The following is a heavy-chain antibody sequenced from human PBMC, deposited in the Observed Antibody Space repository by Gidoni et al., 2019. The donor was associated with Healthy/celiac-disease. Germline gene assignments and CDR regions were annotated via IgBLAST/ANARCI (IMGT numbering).Heavy chain of an antibody. D-gene: IGHD5-12*01. CDR2: ISSSSSYI. CDR1: GFTFRSYS. J-gene: IGHJ5*02. CDR3: ARDHIPRDGYNYGS. V-gene: IGHV3-21*01. Sequence: EVQLVESGGGLVKPGGSLRLSCAASGFTFRSYSMNWVRQAPGKGLEWVSSISSSSSYIYYADSVKGRFTISRDNAKNSLYLQMNSLRAEDTAVYYCARDHIPRDGYNYGSWGQGTLVTVSS.